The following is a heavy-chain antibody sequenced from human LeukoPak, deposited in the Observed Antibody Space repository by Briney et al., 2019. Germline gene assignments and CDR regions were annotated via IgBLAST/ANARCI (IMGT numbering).Heavy chain of an antibody. Sequence: PGGSLRLSCAASGFTFSNFWMHWVRQTPGKGLVWVSRINSDGSSTSYAESVKGRFSISRDNAKNTLYLQMNSLRAEDTAVCYCACRGHTSVDWGRGTLVTVSS. CDR1: GFTFSNFW. V-gene: IGHV3-74*01. CDR3: ACRGHTSVD. J-gene: IGHJ4*02. CDR2: INSDGSST. D-gene: IGHD6-25*01.